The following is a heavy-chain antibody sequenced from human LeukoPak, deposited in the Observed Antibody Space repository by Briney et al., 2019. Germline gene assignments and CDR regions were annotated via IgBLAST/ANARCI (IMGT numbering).Heavy chain of an antibody. CDR3: ARVLSIAARQPSY. D-gene: IGHD6-6*01. CDR1: GGSISSSSYY. V-gene: IGHV4-39*07. J-gene: IGHJ4*02. Sequence: SETLSLTCTVSGGSISSSSYYWGWIRQPPGKGLEWIGSIYYSGSTYYNPSLKSRVTISVDTSKNQFSLKLSSVTAADTAVYYRARVLSIAARQPSYWGQGTLVTVSS. CDR2: IYYSGST.